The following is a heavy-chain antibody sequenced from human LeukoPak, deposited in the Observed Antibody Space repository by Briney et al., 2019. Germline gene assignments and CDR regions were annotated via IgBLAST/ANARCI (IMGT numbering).Heavy chain of an antibody. V-gene: IGHV4-34*01. Sequence: SETLSLTCAVYGGSFSGYYWSWIRQPPGKGLEWIGEINHSGSTNYNPSLKSRVTISVDTSKNQFSLTLSSVTAADTAVYYCARRYNWNYYADYWGKGTMVT. J-gene: IGHJ4*02. CDR3: ARRYNWNYYADY. D-gene: IGHD1-7*01. CDR2: INHSGST. CDR1: GGSFSGYY.